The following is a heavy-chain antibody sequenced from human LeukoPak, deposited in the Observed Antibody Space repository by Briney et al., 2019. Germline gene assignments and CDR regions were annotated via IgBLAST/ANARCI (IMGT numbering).Heavy chain of an antibody. CDR2: INPNSGGT. D-gene: IGHD3-10*01. CDR3: ARGGITIVQGVIIRNWFDP. V-gene: IGHV1-2*02. J-gene: IGHJ5*02. Sequence: ASVKVSCKASGYTFTGYYMHWVRQAPGQGLEWMGWINPNSGGTNYAQKFQGRVTMTRDTSISTAYMELSRLRSDDTAVYYCARGGITIVQGVIIRNWFDPWGQGTLVTVSS. CDR1: GYTFTGYY.